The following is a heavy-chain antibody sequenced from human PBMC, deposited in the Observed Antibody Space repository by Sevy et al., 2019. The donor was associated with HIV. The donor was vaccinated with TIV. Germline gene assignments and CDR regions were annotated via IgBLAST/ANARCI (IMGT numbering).Heavy chain of an antibody. D-gene: IGHD6-6*01. V-gene: IGHV3-7*01. J-gene: IGHJ6*02. Sequence: GGSLRLSCAASGFTFSSYWMSWVRQAPGKGLEWVANIKQDGSDKYYVDSMKGRFSISRDNAKNSLYLQMNSLRAEDTAVYDCARERGAVRGFFYYYYGMDVWGQGTTVTVS. CDR1: GFTFSSYW. CDR2: IKQDGSDK. CDR3: ARERGAVRGFFYYYYGMDV.